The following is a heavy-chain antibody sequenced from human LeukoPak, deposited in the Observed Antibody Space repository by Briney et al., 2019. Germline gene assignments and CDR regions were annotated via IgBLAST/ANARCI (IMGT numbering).Heavy chain of an antibody. Sequence: SETLSLTCTVSGYSISSGYYWGWIRQPPGKGLEWIGSIYHSGSTYYNPSLKSRVTISVDTSKNQFSLKLSSVTAADTAVYYCARLQRGYDYVAYWGQGTLVTVSS. J-gene: IGHJ4*02. D-gene: IGHD5-12*01. CDR3: ARLQRGYDYVAY. V-gene: IGHV4-38-2*02. CDR1: GYSISSGYY. CDR2: IYHSGST.